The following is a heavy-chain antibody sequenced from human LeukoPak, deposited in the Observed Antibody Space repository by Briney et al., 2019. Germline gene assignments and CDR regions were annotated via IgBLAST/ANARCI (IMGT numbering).Heavy chain of an antibody. CDR1: GYTFTSYD. CDR3: ARHRGVRGVKYYYGMDV. Sequence: ASVKVSCKAYGYTFTSYDINWVRQATGQGLEWMGWMNPNSGNTGYAQKFQGRVTMTRNTSISTAYMELSSLRSEDTAVYYCARHRGVRGVKYYYGMDVWGQGTTVTVSS. V-gene: IGHV1-8*01. CDR2: MNPNSGNT. J-gene: IGHJ6*02. D-gene: IGHD3-10*02.